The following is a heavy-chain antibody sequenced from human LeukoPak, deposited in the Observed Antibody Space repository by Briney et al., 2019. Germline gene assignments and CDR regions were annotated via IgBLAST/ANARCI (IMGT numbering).Heavy chain of an antibody. Sequence: ASVKVSCKASGYTFNSYGISWVRQAPGQGLEWMGWIRAYNGHTNYAQKFQGRVTMTRDTSISTAYMELSRPRSDDTAVYYCARDASSSGWDALDYWGQGTLVTVSS. J-gene: IGHJ4*02. CDR3: ARDASSSGWDALDY. D-gene: IGHD6-19*01. CDR1: GYTFNSYG. CDR2: IRAYNGHT. V-gene: IGHV1-18*01.